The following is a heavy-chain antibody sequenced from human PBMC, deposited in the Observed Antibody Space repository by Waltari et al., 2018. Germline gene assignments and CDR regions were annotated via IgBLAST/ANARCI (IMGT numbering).Heavy chain of an antibody. CDR1: GGSISSHY. V-gene: IGHV4-59*11. CDR3: ARYLQRYCSGGSCSFDHRFDY. D-gene: IGHD2-15*01. J-gene: IGHJ4*02. CDR2: IYYSGST. Sequence: ETLSLTCTVSGGSISSHYWSWIRQPPGKGLEWIGYIYYSGSTNYNPSLKSRVTISVDTSKNQFSLKLSSVTAADTAVYYCARYLQRYCSGGSCSFDHRFDYWGQGTLVTVSS.